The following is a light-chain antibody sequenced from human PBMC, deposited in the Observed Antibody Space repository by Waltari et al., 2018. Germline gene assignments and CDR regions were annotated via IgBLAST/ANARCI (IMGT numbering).Light chain of an antibody. CDR2: DAS. CDR1: QSVNDY. CDR3: QQRSNWPLT. V-gene: IGKV3-11*01. Sequence: EVVLTQSPATLSLSPGERVTLSCRASQSVNDYLAWYQQKPGQAPRLLMYDASNRATGIPARFSGSGSGTDFTLTISSLESEDFAVYYCQQRSNWPLTFGGGTKVEIK. J-gene: IGKJ4*01.